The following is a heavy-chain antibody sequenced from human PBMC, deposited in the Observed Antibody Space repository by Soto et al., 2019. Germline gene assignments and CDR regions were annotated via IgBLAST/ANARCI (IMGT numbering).Heavy chain of an antibody. CDR3: TGPTYYYGSGSSPNYYGMDV. V-gene: IGHV3-49*03. CDR2: IRSKAYGGTT. Sequence: GGCLRVSCTASGFTFGDYAMSWFRQAPGKGLEWVGFIRSKAYGGTTEYAASVKGRFTISRDDSKSIAYLQMNSLKTEDTAVYYCTGPTYYYGSGSSPNYYGMDVWGQGTTVTVSS. D-gene: IGHD3-10*01. CDR1: GFTFGDYA. J-gene: IGHJ6*01.